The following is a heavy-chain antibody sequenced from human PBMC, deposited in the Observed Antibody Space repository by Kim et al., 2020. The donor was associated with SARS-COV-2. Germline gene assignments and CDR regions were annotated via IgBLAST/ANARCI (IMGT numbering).Heavy chain of an antibody. Sequence: AQKFQGRVTMTRDTSISTAYMELSRLRSDDTAVYYCARDRDGYNFWFDPWGQGTLVTVSS. V-gene: IGHV1-2*02. CDR3: ARDRDGYNFWFDP. D-gene: IGHD5-12*01. J-gene: IGHJ5*02.